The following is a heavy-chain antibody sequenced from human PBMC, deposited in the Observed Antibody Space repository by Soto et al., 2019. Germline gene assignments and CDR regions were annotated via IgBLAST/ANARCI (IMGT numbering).Heavy chain of an antibody. CDR1: GYTFTSYG. J-gene: IGHJ4*02. CDR2: SSAYNGNT. CDR3: ASLNCSGGSCYSPLDY. Sequence: QVQLVQSGAEVKKPGASVKVSCKASGYTFTSYGISWVRQAPGQGLELMGWSSAYNGNTNYAQKLQGRVTMTTDTSPSTAYMELRSLRSDDTAVYYCASLNCSGGSCYSPLDYWGQGTLVTVSS. D-gene: IGHD2-15*01. V-gene: IGHV1-18*01.